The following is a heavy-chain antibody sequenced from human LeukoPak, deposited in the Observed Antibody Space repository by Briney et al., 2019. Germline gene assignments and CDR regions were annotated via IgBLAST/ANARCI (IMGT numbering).Heavy chain of an antibody. CDR2: IYAGDSDT. J-gene: IGHJ4*02. CDR3: ARKQHSHDY. D-gene: IGHD6-13*01. V-gene: IGHV5-51*01. CDR1: GYSFTSYW. Sequence: GESLKISCKGSGYSFTSYWIAWVRQMPGKGLEWMGIIYAGDSDTRYSPSFQGQVTISADKSSSTAYLQWSSLKASDTAIYYCARKQHSHDYWGQGTLVTVSS.